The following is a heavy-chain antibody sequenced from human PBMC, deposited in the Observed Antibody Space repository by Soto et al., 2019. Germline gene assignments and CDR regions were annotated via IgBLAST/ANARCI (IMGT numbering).Heavy chain of an antibody. D-gene: IGHD3-3*01. CDR3: ARGLRFLEWPHNWFDP. J-gene: IGHJ5*02. CDR1: GGSVSSGSYY. CDR2: IYYSGST. Sequence: QVQLQESGPGLVKPSETLSLTCTVSGGSVSSGSYYWSWIRQPPGKGLEWIGYIYYSGSTNYNPSLKSRVTISVDTSKNQFSLKLSSVTAADTAVYYCARGLRFLEWPHNWFDPWGQGTLVTVSS. V-gene: IGHV4-61*01.